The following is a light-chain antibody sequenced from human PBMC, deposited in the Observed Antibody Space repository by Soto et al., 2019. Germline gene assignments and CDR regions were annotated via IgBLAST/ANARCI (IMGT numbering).Light chain of an antibody. V-gene: IGKV1-5*03. CDR1: QSISNW. CDR2: EAS. CDR3: QQYNSYWT. J-gene: IGKJ1*01. Sequence: DIQRTQSPSTLSASVGDRVTITCRASQSISNWLAWYQQKPGKAPKLLIYEASNLESGVPSRFSGSASGTEFTLTISSLQPGDFATYYCQQYNSYWTFGQGTKVDIK.